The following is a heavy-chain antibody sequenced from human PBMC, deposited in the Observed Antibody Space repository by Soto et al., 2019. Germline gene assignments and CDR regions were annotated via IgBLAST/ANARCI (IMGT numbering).Heavy chain of an antibody. Sequence: GGSLRLSCAASGFTFSSYAMSWVRQAPGKGLELVSAISGSGGSTYYAASVKGRFTISRDNSKNTLYLQMNSLRAEDTAVYYCASHYGSGSYYSSREGTDYWGQGTLVTVSS. V-gene: IGHV3-23*01. D-gene: IGHD3-10*01. CDR3: ASHYGSGSYYSSREGTDY. CDR2: ISGSGGST. J-gene: IGHJ4*02. CDR1: GFTFSSYA.